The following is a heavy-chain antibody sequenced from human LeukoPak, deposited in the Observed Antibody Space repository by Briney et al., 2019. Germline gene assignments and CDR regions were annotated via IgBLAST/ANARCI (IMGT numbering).Heavy chain of an antibody. D-gene: IGHD6-19*01. J-gene: IGHJ4*02. CDR1: GFPFSFFE. Sequence: GGSLRLSCEVSGFPFSFFEINWVRQAPGKGLEWVSNIASSGRTRYYADSVKGRFSISRDNAKNSLYLQMNTLRVEDTGVYYCALLAVASDFDYWGQGALATVSS. CDR2: IASSGRTR. CDR3: ALLAVASDFDY. V-gene: IGHV3-48*03.